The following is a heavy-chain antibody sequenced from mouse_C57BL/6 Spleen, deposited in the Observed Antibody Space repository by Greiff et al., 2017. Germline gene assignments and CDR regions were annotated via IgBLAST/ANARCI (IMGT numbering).Heavy chain of an antibody. Sequence: EVKLMEPGGGLVKPGGSLKLSCAASGFTFSSYTMSWVRQTPEKRLEWVATISGGGGNTYYPDSVKGRFTISRDNAKNTLYLQMSSLRSEDTALYYGARHYGSSYAYFDVWGTGTTVTVSS. D-gene: IGHD1-1*01. CDR3: ARHYGSSYAYFDV. CDR2: ISGGGGNT. CDR1: GFTFSSYT. J-gene: IGHJ1*03. V-gene: IGHV5-9*01.